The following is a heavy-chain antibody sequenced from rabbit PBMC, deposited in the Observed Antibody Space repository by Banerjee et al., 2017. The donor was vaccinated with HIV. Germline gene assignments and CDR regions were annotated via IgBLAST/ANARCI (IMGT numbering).Heavy chain of an antibody. Sequence: QSLEEPGGDLVQLEGSLPLSCTASGFDLSSGYDISWVRQAPGEGLEWLACIYTGDGKSYYASWAKGRFTISKTSSTVDLKMTSLTAADTATYFCAREDNGSSWGAFDLWGPGALVTVS. CDR2: IYTGDGKS. CDR3: AREDNGSSWGAFDL. J-gene: IGHJ4*01. D-gene: IGHD4-2*01. V-gene: IGHV1S40*01. CDR1: GFDLSSGYD.